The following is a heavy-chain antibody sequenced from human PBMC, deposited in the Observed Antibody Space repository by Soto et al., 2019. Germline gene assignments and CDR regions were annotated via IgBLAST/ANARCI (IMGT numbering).Heavy chain of an antibody. CDR3: VKEPTPYYDILTGPWAFDI. V-gene: IGHV3-23*01. D-gene: IGHD3-9*01. CDR2: ISGSGGST. CDR1: GFTFRSYA. Sequence: GGSLRLSCAASGFTFRSYAMSWVRQAPGKGLEWVSTISGSGGSTYYVESVKGRFTISRDNSKNTLYLQMSSLRAEDTAVYYCVKEPTPYYDILTGPWAFDIWGQGTMVTVSS. J-gene: IGHJ3*02.